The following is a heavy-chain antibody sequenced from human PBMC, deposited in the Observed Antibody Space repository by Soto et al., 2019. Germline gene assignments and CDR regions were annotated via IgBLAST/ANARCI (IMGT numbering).Heavy chain of an antibody. CDR1: EGTFSSYA. Sequence: QFQLVQSGAGVKKLGSSLKVSCKASEGTFSSYATTWVRQAPGQGLDWMGGIIPIFGTENYAHKFQGKGRITGDESTSKAYMELSSLRSEDTAVYYCARDPAGSGWYGIYFCFWGQRTLVTVSS. V-gene: IGHV1-69*12. J-gene: IGHJ4*02. CDR2: IIPIFGTE. D-gene: IGHD6-19*01. CDR3: ARDPAGSGWYGIYFCF.